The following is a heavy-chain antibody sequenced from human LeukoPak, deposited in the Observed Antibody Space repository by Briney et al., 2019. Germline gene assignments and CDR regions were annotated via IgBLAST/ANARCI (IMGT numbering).Heavy chain of an antibody. CDR2: ISYDGSNK. V-gene: IGHV3-30*18. D-gene: IGHD6-13*01. CDR1: GFTFSSYG. CDR3: AKAEWGSSWYYFDY. Sequence: GGSLRLSCAASGFTFSSYGMHWVRQAPGKGLEWGAVISYDGSNKYYADSVKGRFTISRDNSKNTLYLQMNSLRAEDTAVYYCAKAEWGSSWYYFDYWGQGTLVTVSS. J-gene: IGHJ4*02.